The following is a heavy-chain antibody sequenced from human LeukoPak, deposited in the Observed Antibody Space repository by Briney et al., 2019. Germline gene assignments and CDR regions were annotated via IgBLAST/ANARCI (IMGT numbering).Heavy chain of an antibody. V-gene: IGHV3-7*03. CDR3: AKGEPYYYDSSGYFGGVHWYFDL. D-gene: IGHD3-22*01. J-gene: IGHJ2*01. CDR2: IKQDGSEK. CDR1: GFTFSSYW. Sequence: GGSLRLSCAASGFTFSSYWMSWVRQAPGKGLEWVANIKQDGSEKYYVDSVKGRFTISRDNAKNSLYLQMNSLRAEDTAVYYCAKGEPYYYDSSGYFGGVHWYFDLWGRGTLVTVSS.